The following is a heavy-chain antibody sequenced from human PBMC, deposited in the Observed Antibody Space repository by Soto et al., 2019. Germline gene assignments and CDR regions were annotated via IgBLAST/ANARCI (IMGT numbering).Heavy chain of an antibody. CDR3: VRDRFWEQWLGPHDAFEL. V-gene: IGHV3-48*02. Sequence: ESGGGLVQPGGSLRLSCAASGFTFSPYSMNWVRQAPGKGLEWVSYIDSSSSTIHYADSVKGRFSISRDNAKNSLWLQMNSLRDEDTAMYYCVRDRFWEQWLGPHDAFELWGQGTLVTVSS. CDR1: GFTFSPYS. D-gene: IGHD6-19*01. CDR2: IDSSSSTI. J-gene: IGHJ3*01.